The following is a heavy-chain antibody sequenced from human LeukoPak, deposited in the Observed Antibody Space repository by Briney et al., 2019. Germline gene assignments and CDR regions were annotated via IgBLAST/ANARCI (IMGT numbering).Heavy chain of an antibody. Sequence: SETLSLTCTVSGGSISNYYWNCIRQPPGKGLEWVGHIPYSGGTKYNPSLQSRVTISIDTSKNQFSLNLSSVTAADTAVYYCARRVIMSAAGVPDTWLDPWGQGILVTVSS. CDR1: GGSISNYY. V-gene: IGHV4-59*08. J-gene: IGHJ5*02. D-gene: IGHD2-8*01. CDR3: ARRVIMSAAGVPDTWLDP. CDR2: IPYSGGT.